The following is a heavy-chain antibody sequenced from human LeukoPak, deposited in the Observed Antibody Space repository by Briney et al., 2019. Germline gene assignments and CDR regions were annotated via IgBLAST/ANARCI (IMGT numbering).Heavy chain of an antibody. D-gene: IGHD3-10*01. V-gene: IGHV1-2*02. CDR2: INPNSGGT. CDR3: ARGVRVRGVTPYNWFDP. CDR1: GYTFTGYY. J-gene: IGHJ5*02. Sequence: ASVKVSCKASGYTFTGYYMHWVRQAPGQGLEWMGWINPNSGGTNYAQKFQGRVTMTRDTSISTAYMELSRLRSDDTAVYYCARGVRVRGVTPYNWFDPWGQGTLVTVPS.